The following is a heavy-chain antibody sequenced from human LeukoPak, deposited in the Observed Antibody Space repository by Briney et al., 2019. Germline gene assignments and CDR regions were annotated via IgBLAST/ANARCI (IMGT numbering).Heavy chain of an antibody. J-gene: IGHJ4*02. CDR2: INPNSGGT. D-gene: IGHD5-12*01. CDR1: GHTFTGYY. CDR3: ARVGYGGTKGLVDY. Sequence: ASVKVSCKASGHTFTGYYMHWVRQAPGQGLEWMGRINPNSGGTNYAQKFQGRVTMTRDTSISTAYMELSRLRSDDTAVYYCARVGYGGTKGLVDYWGQGTLVTVSS. V-gene: IGHV1-2*06.